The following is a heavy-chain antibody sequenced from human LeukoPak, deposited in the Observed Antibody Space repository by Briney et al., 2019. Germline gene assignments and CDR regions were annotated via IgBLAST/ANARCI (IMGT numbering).Heavy chain of an antibody. V-gene: IGHV4-61*02. J-gene: IGHJ6*02. D-gene: IGHD2-15*01. CDR2: IYTSGST. CDR3: ARLVVVAATGYDYGMDV. CDR1: GGSISSGSYY. Sequence: SETLSLNCTVSGGSISSGSYYWRWIRQPAGKGLEWIGRIYTSGSTNYNPSLKSRVTISVDTSKNQFSLKLSSVTAADTAVYYCARLVVVAATGYDYGMDVWGQGTTVTVSS.